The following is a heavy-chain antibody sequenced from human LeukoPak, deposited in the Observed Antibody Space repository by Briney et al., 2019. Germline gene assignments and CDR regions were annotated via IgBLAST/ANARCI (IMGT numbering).Heavy chain of an antibody. V-gene: IGHV4-61*09. J-gene: IGHJ3*02. CDR2: IYTSEST. CDR3: ARDDWTYCSSTTCPDAYI. CDR1: GGSVSSGTYY. Sequence: MASETLSLTCTVSGGSVSSGTYYWSWIRQPAGKGLEWIGHIYTSESTNYNPSLKNRVTISVDTSKNQFSLKLTSVTAADTAVYYCARDDWTYCSSTTCPDAYIWGQGTMVTVSS. D-gene: IGHD2-2*01.